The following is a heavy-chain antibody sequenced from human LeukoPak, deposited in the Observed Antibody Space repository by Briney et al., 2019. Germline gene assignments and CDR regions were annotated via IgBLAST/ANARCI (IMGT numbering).Heavy chain of an antibody. CDR2: IYPGDSDT. Sequence: GESLKISCKGSGYSLTSYWIGWVRQMPGKGLEWMGIIYPGDSDTRYSPSFQGQVTISADKSISTAYLQWSSLKASDTAMYYCARRYSGYDSGGYYFDYWGQGTLVTVSS. V-gene: IGHV5-51*01. CDR3: ARRYSGYDSGGYYFDY. J-gene: IGHJ4*02. D-gene: IGHD5-12*01. CDR1: GYSLTSYW.